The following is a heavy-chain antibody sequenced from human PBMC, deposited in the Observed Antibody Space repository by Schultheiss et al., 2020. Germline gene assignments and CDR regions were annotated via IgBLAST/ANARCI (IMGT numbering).Heavy chain of an antibody. D-gene: IGHD3-22*01. CDR1: GGSISSYY. CDR3: ARRYYYDSSGYYYRTYYFDY. V-gene: IGHV4-59*08. Sequence: SQTLSLTCTVSGGSISSYYWSWIRQPPGKGLEWIGYIYYSGSTNYNPSLKSRVTISVDTSKNQFSLKLSSVTAADTAVYYCARRYYYDSSGYYYRTYYFDYWGKGTLVTVSS. J-gene: IGHJ4*02. CDR2: IYYSGST.